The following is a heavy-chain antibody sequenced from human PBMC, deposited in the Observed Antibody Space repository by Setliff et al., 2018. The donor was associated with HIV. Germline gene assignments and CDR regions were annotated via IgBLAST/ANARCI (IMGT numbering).Heavy chain of an antibody. J-gene: IGHJ6*03. V-gene: IGHV4-34*01. CDR1: GGSFSGYY. CDR2: INHSGST. CDR3: ARRYYYYYMDV. Sequence: SLTCAVYGGSFSGYYWSWIRQPPGKGLEWIGEINHSGSTNYNPSLKSRVTISVDTSKNQFSLKLSSVTAADTAVYYCARRYYYYYMDVWGKGTTVTV.